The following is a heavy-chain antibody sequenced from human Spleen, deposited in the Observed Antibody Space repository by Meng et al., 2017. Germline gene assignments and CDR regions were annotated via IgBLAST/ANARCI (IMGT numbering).Heavy chain of an antibody. Sequence: SGPTLVKPTQTLTLTCTFSGFSLSTSEVGVGWIRQPPGNALELLALIYWNDNKRYSPSLKSRLTITKDTSKNQVVLTMTNMDPVDTATYYCARENWASADYWGQGTLVTVSS. V-gene: IGHV2-5*01. CDR2: IYWNDNK. CDR3: ARENWASADY. J-gene: IGHJ4*02. D-gene: IGHD7-27*01. CDR1: GFSLSTSEVG.